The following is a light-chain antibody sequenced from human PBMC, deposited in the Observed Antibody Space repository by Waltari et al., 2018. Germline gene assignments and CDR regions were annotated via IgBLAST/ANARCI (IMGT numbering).Light chain of an antibody. J-gene: IGLJ1*01. Sequence: QSALTQPPSASGSPGQSVTISCTGTSSDVGGYNYVPWYQQHPGKAPKLMIYEASKRPSGVPDRFSGSKSGNTASLTVSGLQAEDEADYYCSSYAGSNNPYVFGTGTKVTVL. V-gene: IGLV2-8*01. CDR3: SSYAGSNNPYV. CDR2: EAS. CDR1: SSDVGGYNY.